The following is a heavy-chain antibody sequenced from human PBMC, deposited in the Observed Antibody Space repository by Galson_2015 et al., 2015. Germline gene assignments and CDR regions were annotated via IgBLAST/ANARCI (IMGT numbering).Heavy chain of an antibody. CDR1: GFTVSIST. CDR3: ARDGNYYGSGRPYYYYGMDV. CDR2: ISYDGSNK. D-gene: IGHD3-10*01. J-gene: IGHJ6*02. Sequence: ALRLSCAASGFTVSISTIHWVRQAPGKGLEWVADISYDGSNKYYADSVKGRFTVSRDNSKNTLYLQINSLRVEDTAVYYCARDGNYYGSGRPYYYYGMDVWGQGTTVTVSS. V-gene: IGHV3-30-3*01.